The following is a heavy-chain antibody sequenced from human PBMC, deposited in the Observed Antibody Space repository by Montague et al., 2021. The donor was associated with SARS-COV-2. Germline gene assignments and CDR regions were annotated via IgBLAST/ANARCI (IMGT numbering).Heavy chain of an antibody. Sequence: RPENRSQWCADYAVSLKSRITINPDTSKNQFSLQLNSVTPEDTAVYYCARSALAAADDGAQTALDYWGQGTLVTVSS. V-gene: IGHV6-1*01. J-gene: IGHJ4*02. CDR3: ARSALAAADDGAQTALDY. CDR2: PENRSQWCA. D-gene: IGHD6-13*01.